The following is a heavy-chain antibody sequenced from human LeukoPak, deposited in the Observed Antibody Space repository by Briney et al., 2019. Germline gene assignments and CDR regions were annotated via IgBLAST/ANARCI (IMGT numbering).Heavy chain of an antibody. D-gene: IGHD6-13*01. CDR3: DIVIAAAGLGQGGY. Sequence: ASVKLSCKASGYTFTSYYMHWVRQAAGQGLEWMGIINPSGGSTSYAQKFQGRVTMTRDTSTSTVYMELSSLRSEDTAVNYCDIVIAAAGLGQGGYWGQGTLVTVSS. J-gene: IGHJ4*02. CDR2: INPSGGST. CDR1: GYTFTSYY. V-gene: IGHV1-46*03.